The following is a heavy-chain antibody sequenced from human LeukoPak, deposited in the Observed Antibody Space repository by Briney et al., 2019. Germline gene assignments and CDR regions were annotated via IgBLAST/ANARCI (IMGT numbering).Heavy chain of an antibody. CDR2: IIPILGTT. V-gene: IGHV1-69*05. CDR3: AGGNCSSTSCYGYYYYYYVDV. D-gene: IGHD2-2*01. J-gene: IGHJ6*03. Sequence: SVKVSCKASGCTFSSYAISWVRQAPGQGLAWMGGIIPILGTTNYGQNSQGGVTITRGESTTTAYMELRSLRPEDTAVYYGAGGNCSSTSCYGYYYYYYVDVWGKGTTVTVSS. CDR1: GCTFSSYA.